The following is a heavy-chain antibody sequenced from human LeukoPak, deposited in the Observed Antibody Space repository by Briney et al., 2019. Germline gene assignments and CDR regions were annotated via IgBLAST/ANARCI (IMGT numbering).Heavy chain of an antibody. D-gene: IGHD6-13*01. CDR2: SRNKADSYTA. V-gene: IGHV3-72*01. CDR1: GFTFSDSF. CDR3: ATSSWYRLAY. J-gene: IGHJ4*02. Sequence: GGSLRLSCAASGFTFSDSFMSWVRQAPGKGVEWVGRSRNKADSYTAEYAASVKGRFTISRDESKNSLYLQISSLETEDAAVYYCATSSWYRLAYWGQGGLVTVSS.